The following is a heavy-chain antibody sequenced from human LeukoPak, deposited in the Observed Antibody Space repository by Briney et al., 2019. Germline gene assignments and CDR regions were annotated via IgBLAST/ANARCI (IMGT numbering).Heavy chain of an antibody. CDR1: GYSFTGYW. Sequence: GESLKISCKGFGYSFTGYWIGWVRQMPGKGLEWMGIIYPDDSYTNYSPSFQGHVTISADKSISTAYLQWSSLKASDTAMYYCARHFGGSYYDDYWGQGTLVTVSS. J-gene: IGHJ4*02. D-gene: IGHD1-26*01. V-gene: IGHV5-51*01. CDR3: ARHFGGSYYDDY. CDR2: IYPDDSYT.